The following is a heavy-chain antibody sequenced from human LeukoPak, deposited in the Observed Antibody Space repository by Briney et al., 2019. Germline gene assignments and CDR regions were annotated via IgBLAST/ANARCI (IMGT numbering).Heavy chain of an antibody. V-gene: IGHV1-2*02. CDR1: GYTFTGHY. D-gene: IGHD3-16*02. J-gene: IGHJ4*02. Sequence: ASVKVSCKASGYTFTGHYMHWLRQAPGQGLEWMGWINPNSGGTNYAQKFQGRVTMTRDTSISTAYMELSRLRSDDTAVYYCARDGDYVWGSYRYTSGPSDYWGQGTLVTVSS. CDR3: ARDGDYVWGSYRYTSGPSDY. CDR2: INPNSGGT.